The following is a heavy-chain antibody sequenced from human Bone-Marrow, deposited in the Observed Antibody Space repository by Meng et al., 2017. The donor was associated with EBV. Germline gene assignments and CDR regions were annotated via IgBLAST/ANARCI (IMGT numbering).Heavy chain of an antibody. Sequence: QVPRVQSGAEVKKPGAYVNVACEASANTFTGYYIHWVRQAPGQGLEWMGIINPSGGSASNTQRFQGRVTLTRDTSTSTVYMELSSLTSEDTAVYYCARGGHDYGDYWGQGTLVTVSS. CDR2: INPSGGSA. D-gene: IGHD3-16*01. V-gene: IGHV1-46*01. CDR1: ANTFTGYY. CDR3: ARGGHDYGDY. J-gene: IGHJ4*02.